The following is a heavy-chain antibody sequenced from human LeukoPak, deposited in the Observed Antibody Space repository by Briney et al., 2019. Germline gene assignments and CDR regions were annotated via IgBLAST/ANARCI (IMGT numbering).Heavy chain of an antibody. CDR2: IYSGGRT. CDR3: AREGVVRGVILDY. J-gene: IGHJ4*02. Sequence: PGGSLRLSCAASGFSVSDNYMSWVRQAPGKGLEWVSVIYSGGRTYYTDSVKGRFTISRDSSKNTLFLQMNSLRAEDTAVYYCAREGVVRGVILDYWGQGTLVTVSS. CDR1: GFSVSDNY. D-gene: IGHD3-10*01. V-gene: IGHV3-53*01.